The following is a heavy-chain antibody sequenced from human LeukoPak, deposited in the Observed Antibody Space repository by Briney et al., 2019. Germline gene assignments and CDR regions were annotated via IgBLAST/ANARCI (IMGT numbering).Heavy chain of an antibody. J-gene: IGHJ5*02. CDR2: INPNSGGT. Sequence: ASVKVSCKASGYTFTGYYTHWVRQAPGQGLEWMGWINPNSGGTNYAQKFQGRVTMTRDTSISTAYMELSRLRSDDTAVYYCARGKRVYDILTGYYSSSYWFDPWGQGTLVTVSS. D-gene: IGHD3-9*01. CDR1: GYTFTGYY. CDR3: ARGKRVYDILTGYYSSSYWFDP. V-gene: IGHV1-2*02.